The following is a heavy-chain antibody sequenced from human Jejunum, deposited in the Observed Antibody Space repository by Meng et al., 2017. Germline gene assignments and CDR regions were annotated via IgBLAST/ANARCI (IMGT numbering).Heavy chain of an antibody. V-gene: IGHV3-23*01. D-gene: IGHD2-21*02. Sequence: GESLKISCVGSGFIFSRFAMSWVRRTPAKGLEWVSAISGGGGDRDYRDSVKGRFTISRDNANNILYLQMDSLRTEDTAVYYCAKDRGDTWRNASFFDPWGQGTLVTVSS. CDR2: ISGGGGDR. CDR1: GFIFSRFA. CDR3: AKDRGDTWRNASFFDP. J-gene: IGHJ5*02.